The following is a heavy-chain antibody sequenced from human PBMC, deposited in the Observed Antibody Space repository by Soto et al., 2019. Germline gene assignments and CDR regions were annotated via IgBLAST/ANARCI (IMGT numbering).Heavy chain of an antibody. CDR2: MYYGGST. CDR1: GDSISKYF. CDR3: AVEQWDWFDP. J-gene: IGHJ5*02. Sequence: SETLSLTCSVSGDSISKYFWIWIRQPPGKGLEWIGYMYYGGSTDYNPSLKNRVTISIDTSKNRFSLSLTSVTAADTAVYYCAVEQWDWFDPWGQGTLVTVSS. V-gene: IGHV4-59*01. D-gene: IGHD1-26*01.